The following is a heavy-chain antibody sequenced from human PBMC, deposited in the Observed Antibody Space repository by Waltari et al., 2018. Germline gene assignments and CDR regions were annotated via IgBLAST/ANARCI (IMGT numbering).Heavy chain of an antibody. Sequence: EVQLVESGGGLVQPGGSLRLSCVASGFTFSSYAMSWVRQAPGKGLEWVSAISGSGGSTYYADSVKGRFTISRDNSKNTLYLQMNSLRAEDTAVYYCAKMDYYDYVWGSSNAFDIWGQGTMVTVSS. J-gene: IGHJ3*02. CDR2: ISGSGGST. D-gene: IGHD3-16*01. V-gene: IGHV3-23*04. CDR3: AKMDYYDYVWGSSNAFDI. CDR1: GFTFSSYA.